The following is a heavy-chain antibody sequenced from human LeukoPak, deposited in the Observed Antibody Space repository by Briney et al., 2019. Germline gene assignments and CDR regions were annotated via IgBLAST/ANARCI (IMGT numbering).Heavy chain of an antibody. D-gene: IGHD3-22*01. Sequence: SETLSLTCAVYGGSFSGYYWSWIRQPPGKGLEWIGEINHSGSTNYNPSLKSRVTISVDTSKNQFSLKLSSVTAADTAVYYCARDPPLDSSGYGGQGTLVTVSS. CDR3: ARDPPLDSSGY. V-gene: IGHV4-34*01. J-gene: IGHJ4*02. CDR1: GGSFSGYY. CDR2: INHSGST.